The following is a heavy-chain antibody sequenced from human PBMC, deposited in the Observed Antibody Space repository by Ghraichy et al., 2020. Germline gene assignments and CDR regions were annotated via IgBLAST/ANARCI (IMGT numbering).Heavy chain of an antibody. J-gene: IGHJ5*02. V-gene: IGHV3-23*01. CDR1: GFTFSSYA. Sequence: GGSLRLSCAASGFTFSSYAMSWVRQAPGKGLEWVSAISGSGGSTYYADSVKGRFTISRDNSKNTLYLQMNSLRAEDTAVYYCARGLDILTGYFPWGQGTLVTVSS. CDR2: ISGSGGST. CDR3: ARGLDILTGYFP. D-gene: IGHD3-9*01.